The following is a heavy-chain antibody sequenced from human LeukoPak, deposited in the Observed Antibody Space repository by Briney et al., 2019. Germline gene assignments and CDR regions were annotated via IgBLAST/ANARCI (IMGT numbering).Heavy chain of an antibody. J-gene: IGHJ5*02. D-gene: IGHD3-10*01. CDR1: GFTFSSYG. CDR2: IWYDGSNK. Sequence: PGGSLRLPCAASGFTFSSYGMHWVRQAPGRGLEWVAVIWYDGSNKYYADSVKGRFTISRDNSKNTLYLQMNSLRAEDTAVYYCAREIGGDGSGTYWFDPWGQGTLVTVSS. CDR3: AREIGGDGSGTYWFDP. V-gene: IGHV3-33*01.